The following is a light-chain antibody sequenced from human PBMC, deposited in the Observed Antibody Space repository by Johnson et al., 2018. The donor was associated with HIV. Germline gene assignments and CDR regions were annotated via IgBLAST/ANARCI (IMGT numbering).Light chain of an antibody. Sequence: QSVLTQPPSVSAAPGQKVTISCSGSSSNIGINYVSWYQQLPGTAPKLLIYENNKRPSGIPDRFSGSKSGTSATLGITGLQTGDEAEYYCGTWDSSLSAVVFGTGTQVTVL. CDR1: SSNIGINY. CDR2: ENN. V-gene: IGLV1-51*02. CDR3: GTWDSSLSAVV. J-gene: IGLJ1*01.